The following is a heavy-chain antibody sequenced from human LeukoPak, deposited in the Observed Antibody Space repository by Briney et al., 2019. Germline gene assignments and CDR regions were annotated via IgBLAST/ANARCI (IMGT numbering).Heavy chain of an antibody. Sequence: SVKVSCKASGGTFSSYAISWVRQAPGQGLEWMGGIIPIFGTANYAQKFQGRVTITADESTSTAYMELSSLRSEDTAVYYCARVGYYDFWSGAPRIYYYMDVWGKGTTVTVSS. V-gene: IGHV1-69*13. CDR2: IIPIFGTA. CDR3: ARVGYYDFWSGAPRIYYYMDV. CDR1: GGTFSSYA. D-gene: IGHD3-3*01. J-gene: IGHJ6*03.